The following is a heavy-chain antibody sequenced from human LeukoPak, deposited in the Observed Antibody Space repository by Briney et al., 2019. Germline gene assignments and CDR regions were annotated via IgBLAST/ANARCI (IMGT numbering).Heavy chain of an antibody. CDR2: ISWNSGSI. CDR3: AKDIDRRHARGLH. V-gene: IGHV3-9*01. D-gene: IGHD6-6*01. Sequence: GGSLRLSCAASGFTFDDYAMHWVRQAPGKGLGWVSGISWNSGSIGYADSVKARFTISRDNAKNSLYLQMNRLRAEHTALYYCAKDIDRRHARGLHWGQGTLVTVSA. J-gene: IGHJ4*02. CDR1: GFTFDDYA.